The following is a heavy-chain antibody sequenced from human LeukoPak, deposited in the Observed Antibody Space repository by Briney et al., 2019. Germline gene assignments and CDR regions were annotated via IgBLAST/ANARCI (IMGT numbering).Heavy chain of an antibody. CDR3: ARLLTLMYYDDPSDDDDQGAFEV. D-gene: IGHD3-22*01. CDR1: GGTFSCYA. Sequence: ASVKVSCKASGGTFSCYAISWVRQAPGQGLEWMGGIIPIFATPNYGQKFQGRVTISADESTSTAYMELNNLRSDDTAVYYCARLLTLMYYDDPSDDDDQGAFEVWGQGTMVTVSS. V-gene: IGHV1-69*13. CDR2: IIPIFATP. J-gene: IGHJ3*01.